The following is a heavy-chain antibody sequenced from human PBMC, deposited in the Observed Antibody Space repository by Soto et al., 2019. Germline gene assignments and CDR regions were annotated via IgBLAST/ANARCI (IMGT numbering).Heavy chain of an antibody. V-gene: IGHV4-30-4*01. CDR2: IYYSGST. CDR3: ARDGRPKGIGSGSYHTTYYYYYGMDV. Sequence: PSETLSLTCTVSGGSISSGDYYWSWIRQPPGKGLEWIGYIYYSGSTYYNPSLKSRVTISVDTSKNQFSLKLSSVTAADTAVYYCARDGRPKGIGSGSYHTTYYYYYGMDVWGQGTTVTVSS. D-gene: IGHD3-10*01. J-gene: IGHJ6*02. CDR1: GGSISSGDYY.